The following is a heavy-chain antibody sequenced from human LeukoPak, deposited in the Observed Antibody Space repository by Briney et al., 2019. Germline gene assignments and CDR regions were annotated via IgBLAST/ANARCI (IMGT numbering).Heavy chain of an antibody. Sequence: GGPLRLSCAASGFTFSSYWMHWVRQAPGKGLVWVSRITSDGNSTKYADSVKGPFTISRDHAKNTLYLQIDSLRAEDTAVYYCTRGGSSRGVHDYWGQGTLVTVCS. CDR1: GFTFSSYW. D-gene: IGHD1-26*01. V-gene: IGHV3-74*01. CDR3: TRGGSSRGVHDY. CDR2: ITSDGNST. J-gene: IGHJ4*02.